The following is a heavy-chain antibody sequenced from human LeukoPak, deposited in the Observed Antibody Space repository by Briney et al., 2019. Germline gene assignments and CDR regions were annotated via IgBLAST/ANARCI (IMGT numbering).Heavy chain of an antibody. J-gene: IGHJ4*02. CDR1: GGSFSGYH. D-gene: IGHD3-22*01. CDR2: INHSGST. CDR3: ARDWVRKYYDSSGKGGGFDY. V-gene: IGHV4-34*01. Sequence: SETLSLTCAVYGGSFSGYHWSWIRQPPGKGLEWIGEINHSGSTNYNPSLKSRVTISVDTSKNQFSLKLSSVTAADTAVYYCARDWVRKYYDSSGKGGGFDYWGQGTLVTVSS.